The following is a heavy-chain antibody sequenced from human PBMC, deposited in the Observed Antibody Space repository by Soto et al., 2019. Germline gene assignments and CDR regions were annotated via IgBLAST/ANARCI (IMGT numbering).Heavy chain of an antibody. Sequence: GGSLRLSCAAAGFTFDDYTLHWVRQAPGKGLEWVSLISWDGNSTYYADSVKGRFTISRDNSKNSLYLQMNSLRSEDTALYYCAKERAVVAPETINYFGMDVWGQGTTVTVSS. J-gene: IGHJ6*02. D-gene: IGHD2-2*01. CDR2: ISWDGNST. V-gene: IGHV3-43*01. CDR3: AKERAVVAPETINYFGMDV. CDR1: GFTFDDYT.